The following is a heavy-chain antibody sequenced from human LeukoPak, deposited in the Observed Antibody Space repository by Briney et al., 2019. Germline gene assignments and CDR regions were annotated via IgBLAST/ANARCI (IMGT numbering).Heavy chain of an antibody. Sequence: PGGSLRLSCAASGFTFSSYSMNWVRQAPGKGLEWVSSISSSSSYIYYADSVKGRFTISRDNAENSLYLQMNSLRAEDTAVYYCARDGLYSSGWYEGDAFDIWGQGTMVTVSS. V-gene: IGHV3-21*01. CDR2: ISSSSSYI. CDR3: ARDGLYSSGWYEGDAFDI. D-gene: IGHD6-19*01. CDR1: GFTFSSYS. J-gene: IGHJ3*02.